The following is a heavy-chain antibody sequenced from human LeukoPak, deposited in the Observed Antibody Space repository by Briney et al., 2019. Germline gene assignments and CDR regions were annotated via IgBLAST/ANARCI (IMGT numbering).Heavy chain of an antibody. CDR3: ATGGVHYYDSSADY. CDR2: ISYDGTIK. J-gene: IGHJ4*02. D-gene: IGHD3-22*01. CDR1: GFIFSNYA. Sequence: GGSLRLSCAASGFIFSNYAMHWVRQAPGKGLQWVAVISYDGTIKYYADSVKGRFTISRDNAKNSLYLQMNSLRGEDTAVYYCATGGVHYYDSSADYWGQGTLVTVSS. V-gene: IGHV3-30*04.